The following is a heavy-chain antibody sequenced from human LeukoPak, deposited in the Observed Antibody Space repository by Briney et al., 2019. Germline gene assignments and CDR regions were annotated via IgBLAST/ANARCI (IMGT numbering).Heavy chain of an antibody. Sequence: GGSLRLSCAASGFTFSSYGMHWVRQAPGKGLEWMAFIRYDGSNKYYADSVKGRFTISRDNSKNTLYLQMNSLRAEDTAVYYCAKDLGATSRNHYFDYWGQGTLVTVSS. J-gene: IGHJ4*02. D-gene: IGHD1-26*01. CDR1: GFTFSSYG. CDR3: AKDLGATSRNHYFDY. CDR2: IRYDGSNK. V-gene: IGHV3-30*02.